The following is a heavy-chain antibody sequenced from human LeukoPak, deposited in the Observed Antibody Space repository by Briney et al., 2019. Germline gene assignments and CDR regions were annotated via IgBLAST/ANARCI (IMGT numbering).Heavy chain of an antibody. CDR3: ARTYNPGTGNYYFDS. CDR1: GGSISSYY. V-gene: IGHV4-59*13. Sequence: SETLSPTCTVSGGSISSYYWSWIRQPPGKGLEWIGYIYYSGSTYYNPSLKSRVTISVDTSKNQFSLKLSSVTAADTAVYYCARTYNPGTGNYYFDSWGQGTLVTVSS. CDR2: IYYSGST. J-gene: IGHJ4*02. D-gene: IGHD1-1*01.